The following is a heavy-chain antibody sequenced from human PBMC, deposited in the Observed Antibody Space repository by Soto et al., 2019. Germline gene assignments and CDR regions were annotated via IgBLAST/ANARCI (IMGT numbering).Heavy chain of an antibody. CDR3: ARKVVTPYFDY. D-gene: IGHD3-22*01. CDR2: ICYSGST. Sequence: SETLSLTCTVSGGSISSGGYYWSWIRQHPGKGLEWIGYICYSGSTYYNPSLKSRVTISVDTSKNQFSLKLSSVTAADTAVYYCARKVVTPYFDYWGQGTLVTVSS. J-gene: IGHJ4*02. CDR1: GGSISSGGYY. V-gene: IGHV4-31*03.